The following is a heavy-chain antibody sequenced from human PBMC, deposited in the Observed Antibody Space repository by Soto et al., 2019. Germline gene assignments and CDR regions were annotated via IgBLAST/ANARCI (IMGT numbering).Heavy chain of an antibody. CDR1: GGSVASDY. D-gene: IGHD3-10*01. Sequence: SETLSLTCTVSGGSVASDYWSWLRQPPGRGLDWFAYAHNSGSTHYNPSLRSRVTISVDTSKNQFSLKLRSVTAADTAVYYCASMGYHYGSGSYPLDYWGQGTLVTVSS. V-gene: IGHV4-59*08. J-gene: IGHJ4*02. CDR3: ASMGYHYGSGSYPLDY. CDR2: AHNSGST.